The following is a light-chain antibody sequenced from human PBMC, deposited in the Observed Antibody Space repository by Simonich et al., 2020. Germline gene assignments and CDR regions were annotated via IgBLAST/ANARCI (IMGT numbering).Light chain of an antibody. V-gene: IGLV3-10*01. CDR3: YSTDSSGNHRV. CDR2: EDS. J-gene: IGLJ2*01. Sequence: SYYLTQPPSVSVSPGQTARITCSGDALPKKYAYWYQQNSGQAPVMVIYEDSKRPSGIPERFSGSRSGKMATLTISGAQVEDEADYYCYSTDSSGNHRVFGGGTKLTVL. CDR1: ALPKKY.